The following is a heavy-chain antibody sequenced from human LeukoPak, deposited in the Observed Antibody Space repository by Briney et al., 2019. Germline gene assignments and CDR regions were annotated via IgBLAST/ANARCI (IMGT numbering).Heavy chain of an antibody. Sequence: GGSLRLSCAASGFTFSSYAMSWVRQAPGKGLEWVSAISGSGGSTYYADSVKGRFTISRDNSKNTLYLQMNSLRAEDTAVYYCARGLGSGSYYGHWGQGTLVTVSS. CDR1: GFTFSSYA. CDR3: ARGLGSGSYYGH. CDR2: ISGSGGST. D-gene: IGHD1-26*01. V-gene: IGHV3-23*01. J-gene: IGHJ4*02.